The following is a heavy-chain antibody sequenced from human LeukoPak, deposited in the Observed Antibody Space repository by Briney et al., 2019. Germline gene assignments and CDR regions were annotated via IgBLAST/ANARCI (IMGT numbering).Heavy chain of an antibody. CDR1: GFTFSNFW. CDR2: ISNNGITT. Sequence: GGSLRLSCVGSGFTFSNFWMHWVRQAPGKGPVWVSRISNNGITTTDADSVRGRFTISRDNAKNTLYLQMNSLRAEDTAVYYCAREDGYPGDFDYWGQGTLVTVSS. CDR3: AREDGYPGDFDY. V-gene: IGHV3-74*03. D-gene: IGHD5-24*01. J-gene: IGHJ4*02.